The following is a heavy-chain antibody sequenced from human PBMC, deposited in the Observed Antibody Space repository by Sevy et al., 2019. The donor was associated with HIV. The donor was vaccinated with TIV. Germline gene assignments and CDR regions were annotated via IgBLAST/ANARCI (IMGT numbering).Heavy chain of an antibody. CDR3: ARGMAAAGTGIDY. J-gene: IGHJ4*02. D-gene: IGHD6-13*01. Sequence: SETLTLTCAGYGGSFSGYYWSWIRQPPGKGLEWIGEINHSGSTNYNPSLKSRVTISVDTSKNQFSLKLSSVTAADTAVYYCARGMAAAGTGIDYWGQGTLVTVSS. V-gene: IGHV4-34*01. CDR1: GGSFSGYY. CDR2: INHSGST.